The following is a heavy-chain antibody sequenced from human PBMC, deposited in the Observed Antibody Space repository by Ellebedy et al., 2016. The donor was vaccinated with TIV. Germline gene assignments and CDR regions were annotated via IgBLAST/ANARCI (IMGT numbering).Heavy chain of an antibody. V-gene: IGHV4-59*01. CDR3: ARATGGGDYDY. CDR2: IYYSGST. Sequence: SETLSLTCAVYGGSFSGYYWSWIRQPPGKGLEWIGYIYYSGSTNYNPSLKSRVTISVDTSKNQFSLKLSSVTAADTAVYYCARATGGGDYDYWGQGTLVTVSS. J-gene: IGHJ4*02. CDR1: GGSFSGYY. D-gene: IGHD4-17*01.